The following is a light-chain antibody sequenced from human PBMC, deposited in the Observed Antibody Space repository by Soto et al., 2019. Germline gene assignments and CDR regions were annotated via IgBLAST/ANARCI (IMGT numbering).Light chain of an antibody. J-gene: IGKJ3*01. CDR3: QQYGSLLFT. Sequence: EIVLTQSPGTLSLSPGDRATLSCRASQSVGSNYLAWYQQKPGQAPSVLIYGISIRASGVPERFSGGGSVTDFTLTITRLEPEDFAVYYCQQYGSLLFTFGPGTKVDFK. V-gene: IGKV3-20*01. CDR2: GIS. CDR1: QSVGSNY.